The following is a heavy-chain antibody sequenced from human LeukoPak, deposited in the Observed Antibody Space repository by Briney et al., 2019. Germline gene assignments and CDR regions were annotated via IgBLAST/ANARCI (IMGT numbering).Heavy chain of an antibody. CDR3: AGGMRWLQYSFGY. Sequence: ASVKVSCKASGGTFSSYAISWVRQAPGQGLEWMGGIIPIFGTANYAQKFQGRVTITADESTSTAYMELSSLRSEDTAVYYCAGGMRWLQYSFGYWGQGTLVTVSS. V-gene: IGHV1-69*13. CDR1: GGTFSSYA. D-gene: IGHD5-24*01. CDR2: IIPIFGTA. J-gene: IGHJ4*02.